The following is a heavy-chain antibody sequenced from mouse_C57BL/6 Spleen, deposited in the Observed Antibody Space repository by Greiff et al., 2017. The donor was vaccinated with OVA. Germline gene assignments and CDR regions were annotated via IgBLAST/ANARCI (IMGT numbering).Heavy chain of an antibody. Sequence: EVKVVESGGGLVKPGGSLKLSCAASGFTFSSYAMSWVRQTPEKRLEWVATISDGGSYTYYPDNVKGRFTISRDNAKNNLYLQMGHLKSEDTAMYYCARNWDYYAMDYWGQGTSVTVSS. CDR3: ARNWDYYAMDY. V-gene: IGHV5-4*03. CDR2: ISDGGSYT. D-gene: IGHD4-1*01. J-gene: IGHJ4*01. CDR1: GFTFSSYA.